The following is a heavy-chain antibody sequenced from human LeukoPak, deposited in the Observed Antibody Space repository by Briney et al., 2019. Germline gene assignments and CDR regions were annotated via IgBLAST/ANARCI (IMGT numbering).Heavy chain of an antibody. CDR1: GFTFSNYN. CDR2: ITSSGTYT. CDR3: ARDPYSGNYGTYYYYYTDV. V-gene: IGHV3-21*01. D-gene: IGHD1-26*01. J-gene: IGHJ6*03. Sequence: PGGSLRLSCADSGFTFSNYNMNWVRQAPGKAMEWVSSITSSGTYTFYADSVKGRFTISRDNAKNSLYVQMDSLGPEDTAVYYCARDPYSGNYGTYYYYYTDVWGRGTPVTISS.